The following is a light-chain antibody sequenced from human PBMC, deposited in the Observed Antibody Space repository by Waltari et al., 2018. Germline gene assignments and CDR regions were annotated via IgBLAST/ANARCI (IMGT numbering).Light chain of an antibody. CDR2: VNSDGSH. V-gene: IGLV4-69*01. CDR3: QTWDIATVV. CDR1: SDHRNYA. Sequence: LALPQSPSASASLGASVTVTCTLSSDHRNYAIAWHQQQPQKGPRYLMKVNSDGSHIRGAGISDRFSGSSSGAERYLTISSLQSEDEGDYYCQTWDIATVVFGGGTKLTVL. J-gene: IGLJ2*01.